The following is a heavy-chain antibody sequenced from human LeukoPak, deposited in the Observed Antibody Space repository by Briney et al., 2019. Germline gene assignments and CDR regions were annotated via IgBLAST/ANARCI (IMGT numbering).Heavy chain of an antibody. V-gene: IGHV3-30*18. D-gene: IGHD6-19*01. Sequence: PGGSLRLSCAASGFTFSSYGMYWARQAPGKGLEWVVVISNDGSDKYYADSVKGRFTISRDNSKNTLYLKMNSLRAEDTAVYYCAKGYSTGWYGGVDYWGQGTLVTVSS. CDR3: AKGYSTGWYGGVDY. CDR1: GFTFSSYG. CDR2: ISNDGSDK. J-gene: IGHJ4*02.